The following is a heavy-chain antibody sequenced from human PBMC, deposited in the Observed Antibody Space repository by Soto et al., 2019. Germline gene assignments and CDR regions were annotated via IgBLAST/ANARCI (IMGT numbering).Heavy chain of an antibody. J-gene: IGHJ5*02. V-gene: IGHV1-18*01. CDR1: GYTFTSYG. CDR3: ARVGXIVVVPAVYNWFDP. Sequence: ASVKVSCKASGYTFTSYGISWVRQAPGQGLEWMGWISAYNGNTNYAQKLQGRVTMTTDTSTSTAYMELRSLRSDDTAVYYCARVGXIVVVPAVYNWFDPWGQGTLVTVSS. CDR2: ISAYNGNT. D-gene: IGHD2-2*01.